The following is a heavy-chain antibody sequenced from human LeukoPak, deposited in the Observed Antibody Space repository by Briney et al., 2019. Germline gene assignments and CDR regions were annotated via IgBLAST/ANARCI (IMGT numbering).Heavy chain of an antibody. V-gene: IGHV3-30*04. Sequence: GGFLRLSCCAASGLTFSTYAMHWVRQAPGKGLEWVAVISYDGTNQYYADSVKGRFTISRDNSKNTLYLQMNSLRAEDTAVYYCARDSYGMDVWGQGTPVTVSS. CDR1: GLTFSTYA. CDR3: ARDSYGMDV. CDR2: ISYDGTNQ. J-gene: IGHJ6*02. D-gene: IGHD3-16*01.